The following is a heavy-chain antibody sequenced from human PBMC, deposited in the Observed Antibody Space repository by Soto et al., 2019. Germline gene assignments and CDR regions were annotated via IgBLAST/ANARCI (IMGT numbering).Heavy chain of an antibody. CDR1: GFTFSSYE. J-gene: IGHJ3*02. CDR2: ISSSGSTI. D-gene: IGHD1-26*01. V-gene: IGHV3-48*03. Sequence: GGSLRLSCAASGFTFSSYEMNWVRQAPGKGLEWVSYISSSGSTIYYADSVKGRFTISRDNAKNSLYLQMNSLRAEDTAVYYCAREDRYSGSYSSLDAFDIWGQGTMVTVSS. CDR3: AREDRYSGSYSSLDAFDI.